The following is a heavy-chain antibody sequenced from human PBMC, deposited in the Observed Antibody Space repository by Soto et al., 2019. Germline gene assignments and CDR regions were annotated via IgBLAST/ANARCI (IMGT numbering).Heavy chain of an antibody. D-gene: IGHD3-9*01. J-gene: IGHJ6*02. CDR3: ARHLPDAYYDIFVHGMDV. Sequence: PSETLSLTCTVSGGSISSYYWSWIRQPPGKGLEWIGYIYYSGSTNYNPSLKSRVTISVDTSKNQFSLKLSSVTAADTAVYYCARHLPDAYYDIFVHGMDVWGQGTTVTVSS. CDR2: IYYSGST. CDR1: GGSISSYY. V-gene: IGHV4-59*01.